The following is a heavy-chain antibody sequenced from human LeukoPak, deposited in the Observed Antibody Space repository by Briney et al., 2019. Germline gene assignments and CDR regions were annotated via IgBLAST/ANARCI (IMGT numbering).Heavy chain of an antibody. Sequence: SETLSLTCTVSGGSISSSSYYWGWIRQPPGRGLEWIGSIYYSGSTYYNPSLKSRVTISVDTSKNQFSLKLSSVTAADTAVYYCARGGSYYGSGSYPPFDYWGQETLVTVSS. CDR3: ARGGSYYGSGSYPPFDY. CDR1: GGSISSSSYY. D-gene: IGHD3-10*01. V-gene: IGHV4-39*01. J-gene: IGHJ4*02. CDR2: IYYSGST.